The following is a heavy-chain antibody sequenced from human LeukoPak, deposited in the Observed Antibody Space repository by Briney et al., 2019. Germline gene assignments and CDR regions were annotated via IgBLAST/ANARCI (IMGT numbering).Heavy chain of an antibody. D-gene: IGHD3-22*01. V-gene: IGHV3-23*01. J-gene: IGHJ3*02. CDR2: ISGSGGST. CDR1: GFTFSSYA. Sequence: GGSLRLSCAASGFTFSSYAMSWVRQAPGKGLEWISGISGSGGSTYYADSVKGRFAISRDNSKNTLYLQMNSLRVEDTAVYYCANDDYYDSSGQLDAFDIWGQGTMVTVSS. CDR3: ANDDYYDSSGQLDAFDI.